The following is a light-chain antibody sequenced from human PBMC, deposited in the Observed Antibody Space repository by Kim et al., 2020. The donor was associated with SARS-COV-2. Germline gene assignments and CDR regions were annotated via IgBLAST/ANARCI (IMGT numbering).Light chain of an antibody. Sequence: GQKVTISCSGSSSNIGTDYVSWYQRHPGTAPKVLIYDDNKRPSGIPERFSGSKSGTSGTLDITGLQTGDEADYYCGRWDSSLSVWLFGGGTQLTVL. V-gene: IGLV1-51*01. CDR2: DDN. CDR3: GRWDSSLSVWL. J-gene: IGLJ3*02. CDR1: SSNIGTDY.